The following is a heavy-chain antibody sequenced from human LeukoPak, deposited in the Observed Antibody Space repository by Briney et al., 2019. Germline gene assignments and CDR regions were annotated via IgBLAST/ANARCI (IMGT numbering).Heavy chain of an antibody. CDR2: INPYSGAT. V-gene: IGHV1-2*02. CDR3: ARDLYSSGWYPFY. Sequence: ASVKVSCKASGYTFTGYYMHWVRQAPGQGVEWMGWINPYSGATNLAQRFQGRVTMTRDTSINTAYMEVSRLRSDDTAVYFCARDLYSSGWYPFYWGQGTLVTVSS. CDR1: GYTFTGYY. D-gene: IGHD6-19*01. J-gene: IGHJ4*02.